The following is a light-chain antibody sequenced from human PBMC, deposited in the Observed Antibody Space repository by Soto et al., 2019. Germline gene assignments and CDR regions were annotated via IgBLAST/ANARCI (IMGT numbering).Light chain of an antibody. CDR3: QQYNTRT. Sequence: EIVMTQSPATLSVSPGERATLSCRASQSVSSNLAWYQQKPGQAPRLLIYGASTSATGIPARFSGSGSGTEFTLTISSLQSEDFAVYYCQQYNTRTFGQGTKVEIK. CDR1: QSVSSN. J-gene: IGKJ1*01. CDR2: GAS. V-gene: IGKV3-15*01.